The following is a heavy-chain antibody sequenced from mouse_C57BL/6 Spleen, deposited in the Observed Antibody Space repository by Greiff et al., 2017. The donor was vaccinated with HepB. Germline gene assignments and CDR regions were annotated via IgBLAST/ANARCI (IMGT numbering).Heavy chain of an antibody. CDR2: ISSGSSTI. J-gene: IGHJ2*01. Sequence: EVHLVESGGGLVKPGGSLKLSCAASGFTFSDYGMHWVRQAPEKGLEWVAYISSGSSTIYYADTVKGRFTISRDNAKNTLFLQMTSLRSEDTAMYYCARDSGYDPYFDYWSQGTTLTVSS. D-gene: IGHD2-2*01. CDR1: GFTFSDYG. V-gene: IGHV5-17*01. CDR3: ARDSGYDPYFDY.